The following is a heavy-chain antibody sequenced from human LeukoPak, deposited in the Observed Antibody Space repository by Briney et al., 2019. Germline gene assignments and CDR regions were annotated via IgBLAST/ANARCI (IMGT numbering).Heavy chain of an antibody. CDR1: GGTFSSYA. CDR2: IIPIFGTA. CDR3: AMDIVVVPAAIRGVDYYYYGMDV. J-gene: IGHJ6*02. V-gene: IGHV1-69*01. D-gene: IGHD2-2*02. Sequence: ASVKVSCKASGGTFSSYAISWVRQAPGQGLEWMGGIIPIFGTANYAQKFQGRVTITADESTSTDYMELRSLRSEDTAVYYCAMDIVVVPAAIRGVDYYYYGMDVWGQGTTVTVSS.